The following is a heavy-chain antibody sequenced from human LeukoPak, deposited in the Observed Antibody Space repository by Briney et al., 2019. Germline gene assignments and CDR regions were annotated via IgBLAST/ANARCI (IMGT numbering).Heavy chain of an antibody. CDR1: GYTFTSYG. CDR2: ISAYNGNT. CDR3: AIIAARRGVNYFDY. J-gene: IGHJ4*02. V-gene: IGHV1-18*01. D-gene: IGHD6-6*01. Sequence: ASVKVSCKASGYTFTSYGISWVRQAPGQGLEWIGWISAYNGNTNYAQKLQGRVTMTTDTSTSTAYMELRSLRSEDTAVYYCAIIAARRGVNYFDYWGQGTLVTVSS.